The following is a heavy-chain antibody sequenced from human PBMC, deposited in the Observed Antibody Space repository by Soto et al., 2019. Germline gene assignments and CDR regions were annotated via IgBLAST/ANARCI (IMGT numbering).Heavy chain of an antibody. Sequence: PGGSLRLSCAVSGGTFSSFWMSWFRQSPAKGLEWVASIKPDGGEKYYVDSVKGRFTISRDNAKYSLSLQMNSLRAEDTAVYYCARPAKTDAPFYWGQGTLVTVSS. CDR2: IKPDGGEK. J-gene: IGHJ4*02. CDR3: ARPAKTDAPFY. CDR1: GGTFSSFW. V-gene: IGHV3-7*01. D-gene: IGHD2-21*02.